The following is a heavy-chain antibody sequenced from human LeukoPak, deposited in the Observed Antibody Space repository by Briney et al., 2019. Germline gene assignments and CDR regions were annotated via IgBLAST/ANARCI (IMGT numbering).Heavy chain of an antibody. CDR3: ARDPSGSGFAFDS. CDR1: GFTFSNYA. Sequence: GGSLRLSCGASGFTFSNYALSGVRQAPGKGVEWFSGISGRGASTYYADSVTGRFTISRDNSKNTLYLQMNSLRGDDTAVYYCARDPSGSGFAFDSWGQGALVTVSS. V-gene: IGHV3-23*01. CDR2: ISGRGAST. D-gene: IGHD3-10*01. J-gene: IGHJ4*02.